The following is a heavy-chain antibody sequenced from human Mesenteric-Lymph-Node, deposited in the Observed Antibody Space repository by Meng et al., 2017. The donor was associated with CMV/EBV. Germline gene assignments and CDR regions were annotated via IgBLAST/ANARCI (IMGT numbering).Heavy chain of an antibody. J-gene: IGHJ4*02. Sequence: GESLKISCKASGYTFTSYDINWVRQATGQGLEWMGWMNPNSGNTGYAQKFQGRVTMTRNTSISTAYMELSSLRSEDTAVYYCAHCSGGSCSFDYWGQGTLVTVSS. CDR2: MNPNSGNT. V-gene: IGHV1-8*01. CDR3: AHCSGGSCSFDY. CDR1: GYTFTSYD. D-gene: IGHD2-15*01.